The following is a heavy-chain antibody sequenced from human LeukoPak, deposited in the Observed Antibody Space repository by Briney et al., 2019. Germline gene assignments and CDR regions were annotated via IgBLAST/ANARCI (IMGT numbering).Heavy chain of an antibody. V-gene: IGHV3-48*03. CDR1: GFTFSTYE. Sequence: GGSLRLSCAASGFTFSTYEMNWVRQAPGKGLEWVSYISNSGSSTHYADSLKGRFTISRDNAKNSLFLQMNSLRVEDTAVYYCARAADFGYSSGWYLFGFDPWGQGTLVTVSS. D-gene: IGHD6-19*01. J-gene: IGHJ5*02. CDR3: ARAADFGYSSGWYLFGFDP. CDR2: ISNSGSST.